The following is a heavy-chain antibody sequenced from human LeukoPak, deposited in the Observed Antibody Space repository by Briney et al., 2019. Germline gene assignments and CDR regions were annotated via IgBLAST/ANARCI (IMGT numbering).Heavy chain of an antibody. CDR1: GFTFTTYG. CDR2: ISYHGRNK. V-gene: IGHV3-30*18. D-gene: IGHD3-10*01. Sequence: PGGSLRLSCAASGFTFTTYGMHWVRQAPGKGLEWVAVISYHGRNKYYADSVKGRFTISRDNSKNTLYLQMNSLRPEDTAVYYCAKVVIRGVTLDAFDIWGQGTMVTVSS. J-gene: IGHJ3*02. CDR3: AKVVIRGVTLDAFDI.